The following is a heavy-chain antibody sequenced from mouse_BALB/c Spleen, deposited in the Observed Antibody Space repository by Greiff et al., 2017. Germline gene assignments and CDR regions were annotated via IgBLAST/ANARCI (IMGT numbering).Heavy chain of an antibody. CDR1: GYTFTSYW. CDR2: INPSTGYT. V-gene: IGHV1-7*01. D-gene: IGHD1-1*02. CDR3: ARNYWYAMDY. Sequence: VQLQESGAELAKPGASVKMSCKASGYTFTSYWMHWVKQRPGQGLEWIGYINPSTGYTEYNQKFKDKATLTADKSSSTAYMQLSSLTSEDSAVYYCARNYWYAMDYWGQGTSVTVSS. J-gene: IGHJ4*01.